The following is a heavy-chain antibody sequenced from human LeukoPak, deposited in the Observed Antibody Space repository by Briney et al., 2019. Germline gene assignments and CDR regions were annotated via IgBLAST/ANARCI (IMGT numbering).Heavy chain of an antibody. J-gene: IGHJ4*02. V-gene: IGHV3-23*01. CDR2: ISGSGGST. Sequence: PGGSLRLSCAASGFTFSSYGMSWVRQAPGKGLEWVSAISGSGGSTYYADSVKGRFTISRDKSKNTLYLQMNSLRAEDTAVYYCAKEGYDILTGYFYLDYWGQGTLVTVSS. D-gene: IGHD3-9*01. CDR3: AKEGYDILTGYFYLDY. CDR1: GFTFSSYG.